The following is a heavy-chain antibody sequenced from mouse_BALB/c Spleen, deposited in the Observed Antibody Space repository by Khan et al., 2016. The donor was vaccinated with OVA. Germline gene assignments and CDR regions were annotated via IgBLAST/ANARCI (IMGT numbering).Heavy chain of an antibody. V-gene: IGHV3-2*02. Sequence: VQLKESGPGLVKPSQSLSLTCTVTGYSITSDYAWNWIRQFPGNKLEWMGYIGYSGSTTYNPSLKSRISITRDTSKNQFFLQLNSVTTEDTATYYCARWFTYWGQGTLVTVSA. CDR3: ARWFTY. J-gene: IGHJ3*01. CDR1: GYSITSDYA. CDR2: IGYSGST.